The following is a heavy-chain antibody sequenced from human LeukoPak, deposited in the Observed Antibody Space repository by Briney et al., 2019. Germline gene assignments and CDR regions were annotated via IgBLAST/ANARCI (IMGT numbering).Heavy chain of an antibody. Sequence: PSETLSLTCTVSSCSISSYCWSWIPQRPGQGRVWMVYVYYSGRTNYNKSLKSRVTISVDTSKHQFSLKLSSVTAADTAVYYCARALGYDFWSGYPQGMDVWGQGTTVTVSS. CDR2: VYYSGRT. CDR1: SCSISSYC. J-gene: IGHJ6*02. CDR3: ARALGYDFWSGYPQGMDV. D-gene: IGHD3-3*01. V-gene: IGHV4-59*01.